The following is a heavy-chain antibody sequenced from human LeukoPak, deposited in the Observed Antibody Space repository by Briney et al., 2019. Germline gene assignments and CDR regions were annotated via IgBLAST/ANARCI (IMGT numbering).Heavy chain of an antibody. CDR3: ARATLSITIFATAFDI. Sequence: PGGSLRLSCAASGFTVSRNYMSWVRQAPGKGLEWVSVIYSGGNTNYADSVKGRFTISRDNSKNTLYLLMNRLRAEDTAVYYCARATLSITIFATAFDIWGQGTMVTVSS. CDR1: GFTVSRNY. CDR2: IYSGGNT. D-gene: IGHD3-9*01. V-gene: IGHV3-53*01. J-gene: IGHJ3*02.